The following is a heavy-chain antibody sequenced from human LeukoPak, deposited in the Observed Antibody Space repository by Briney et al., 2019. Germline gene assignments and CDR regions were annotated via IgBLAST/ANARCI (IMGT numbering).Heavy chain of an antibody. CDR1: GYNFASCW. D-gene: IGHD3-10*01. CDR3: ARLDGSQNYPDF. CDR2: IYPDDSDT. Sequence: GESLQISCEVSGYNFASCWIVWVRQMSGKGLEWMGIIYPDDSDTTYSPSFQGQVTFSADKSINTAYLEWSSLKASDTAMYYCARLDGSQNYPDFWGQGTLVTVSS. J-gene: IGHJ4*01. V-gene: IGHV5-51*01.